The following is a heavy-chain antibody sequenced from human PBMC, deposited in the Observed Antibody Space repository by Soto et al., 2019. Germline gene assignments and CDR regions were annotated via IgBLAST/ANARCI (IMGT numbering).Heavy chain of an antibody. V-gene: IGHV4-34*01. CDR1: GGSFSGYY. CDR3: ARGRDYDFWSGYYEGPYYYYMDV. D-gene: IGHD3-3*01. J-gene: IGHJ6*03. CDR2: INHSGST. Sequence: SETLSLTCAVYGGSFSGYYWSWIRQPPGKGLEWIGEINHSGSTNYNPSLKSRFTISVDTSKNQFSLKVSSVTAADTAVYYCARGRDYDFWSGYYEGPYYYYMDVWGKGTTVTVSS.